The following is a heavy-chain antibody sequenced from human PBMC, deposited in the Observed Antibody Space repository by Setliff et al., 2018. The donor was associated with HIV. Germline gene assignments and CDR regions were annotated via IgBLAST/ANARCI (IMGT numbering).Heavy chain of an antibody. CDR3: ARGRLKVPYCSGGSCYRSQNYFDH. CDR1: GGSVSSGSYY. V-gene: IGHV4-61*01. CDR2: IYYSGST. J-gene: IGHJ4*02. D-gene: IGHD2-15*01. Sequence: SSETLSLTCTVSGGSVSSGSYYWSWIRQPPGKGLEWIGYIYYSGSTKHNPSLKSRVTISLDTSKNQFSLKLTSVTAAYTAVYYCARGRLKVPYCSGGSCYRSQNYFDHWGQGTLVTVSS.